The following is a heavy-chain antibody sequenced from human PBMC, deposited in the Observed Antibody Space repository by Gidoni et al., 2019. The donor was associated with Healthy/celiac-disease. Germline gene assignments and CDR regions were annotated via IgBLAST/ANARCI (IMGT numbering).Heavy chain of an antibody. V-gene: IGHV4-61*02. Sequence: QVQLQESGPGLVKPSQTLSLTCTVSGGSISSGSYYWSWIRQPAGKGLEWIGRIYTSGSTNYNPALKSRVTISVDTSKNQFSLKLSSVTAADTAVYYCARDKGYYYDSSGYSAASYYFDYWGQGTLVTVSS. CDR1: GGSISSGSYY. J-gene: IGHJ4*02. D-gene: IGHD3-22*01. CDR3: ARDKGYYYDSSGYSAASYYFDY. CDR2: IYTSGST.